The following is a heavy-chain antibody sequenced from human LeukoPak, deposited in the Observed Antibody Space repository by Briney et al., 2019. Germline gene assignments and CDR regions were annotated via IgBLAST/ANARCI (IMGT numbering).Heavy chain of an antibody. CDR1: GFTFSSYS. CDR3: TRDRDSSSWYRGAKFGFDY. Sequence: GGSLRLSCAASGFTFSSYSMNWVRQAPGKGLEWVGFIRSKAYGGTTEYAASVKGRFTISRDDSKSIAYLQMNSLKTEDTAVYYCTRDRDSSSWYRGAKFGFDYWGQGTLVTVSS. D-gene: IGHD6-13*01. V-gene: IGHV3-49*04. J-gene: IGHJ4*02. CDR2: IRSKAYGGTT.